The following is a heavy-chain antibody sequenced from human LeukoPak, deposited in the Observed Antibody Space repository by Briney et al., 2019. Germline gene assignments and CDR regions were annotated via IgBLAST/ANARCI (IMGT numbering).Heavy chain of an antibody. CDR3: ARARITIFLSPKKTHAFDI. V-gene: IGHV4-34*01. CDR1: GGSFSGYY. CDR2: INHSGST. Sequence: PSETLSLTCAVYGGSFSGYYWSWIRQPPGKGLEWIGEINHSGSTNYNPSLTSRVTISVDTSKNQSSLKLSSVTAADTAVYYCARARITIFLSPKKTHAFDIWGQGTMVTVSS. J-gene: IGHJ3*02. D-gene: IGHD3-3*01.